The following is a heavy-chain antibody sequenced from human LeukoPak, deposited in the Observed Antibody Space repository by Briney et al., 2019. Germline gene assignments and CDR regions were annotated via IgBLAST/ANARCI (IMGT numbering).Heavy chain of an antibody. CDR1: GFTFSRYW. D-gene: IGHD3-10*01. CDR2: INSDGSTT. CDR3: ARDYYGSGSYGLFDY. J-gene: IGHJ4*02. V-gene: IGHV3-74*03. Sequence: GGSLRLSCAASGFTFSRYWMHWVRQTPGKGLVWVSRINSDGSTTTYADSVKGRFTISRDNAKNTLYLQMNSLRAEDTAVYYCARDYYGSGSYGLFDYWGQGTLVTASS.